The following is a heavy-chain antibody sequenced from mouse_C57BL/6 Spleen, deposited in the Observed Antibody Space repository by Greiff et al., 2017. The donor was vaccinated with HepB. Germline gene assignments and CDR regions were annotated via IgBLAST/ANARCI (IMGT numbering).Heavy chain of an antibody. J-gene: IGHJ4*01. Sequence: EVQRVESGEGLVKPGGSLKLSCAASGFTFSSYAMSWVRQTPEKRLEWVAYISSGGDYIYYADTVKGRFTISRDNARNTLYLQMSSLKSEDTAMYYCTRDRDYDYYAMDYWGQGTSVTVSS. V-gene: IGHV5-9-1*02. CDR3: TRDRDYDYYAMDY. CDR1: GFTFSSYA. CDR2: ISSGGDYI. D-gene: IGHD1-1*02.